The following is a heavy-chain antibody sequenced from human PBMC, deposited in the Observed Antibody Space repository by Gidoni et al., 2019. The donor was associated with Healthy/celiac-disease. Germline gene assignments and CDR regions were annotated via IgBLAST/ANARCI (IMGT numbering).Heavy chain of an antibody. D-gene: IGHD5-12*01. V-gene: IGHV3-74*01. CDR1: GFTFSSYW. J-gene: IGHJ4*02. CDR3: ARDTDGYNLFSFDY. Sequence: EVQLVESGGGLVQPGRSLRLSCAASGFTFSSYWMHWVRQAPGKGLVWVSRINSDGSSTSYADAVKGRFTISRDNAKNTLYLQMNSLRAEDTAVYYCARDTDGYNLFSFDYWGQGTLVTVSS. CDR2: INSDGSST.